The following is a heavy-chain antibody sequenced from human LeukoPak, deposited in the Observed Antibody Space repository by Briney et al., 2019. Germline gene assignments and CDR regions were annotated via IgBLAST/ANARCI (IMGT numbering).Heavy chain of an antibody. CDR2: INTDGSST. J-gene: IGHJ4*02. V-gene: IGHV3-74*01. Sequence: GGSLRLSCAASGFTFSNYWIHWVRQAPGKGLVWVSRINTDGSSTSYADSVKGRFTISRDNAKNTLYLQMNSLRAEDTAVFYCARSLLYYYDSSGPENWGQGSLVTVSS. CDR3: ARSLLYYYDSSGPEN. CDR1: GFTFSNYW. D-gene: IGHD3-22*01.